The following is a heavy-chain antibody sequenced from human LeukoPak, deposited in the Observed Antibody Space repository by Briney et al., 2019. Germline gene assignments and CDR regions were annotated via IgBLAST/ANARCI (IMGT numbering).Heavy chain of an antibody. D-gene: IGHD3-22*01. V-gene: IGHV4-59*01. CDR1: GGSISSYY. Sequence: ASETLSLTCTVSGGSISSYYWSWIRQPPGKGLEWIGYIYYSGSTNYNPSLKSRVTISVDTSKNQFSLKLSSVTAADTAVYYCARGGYYDSSGYYHSYYYYGMDVWGQGTTVTVSS. CDR2: IYYSGST. J-gene: IGHJ6*02. CDR3: ARGGYYDSSGYYHSYYYYGMDV.